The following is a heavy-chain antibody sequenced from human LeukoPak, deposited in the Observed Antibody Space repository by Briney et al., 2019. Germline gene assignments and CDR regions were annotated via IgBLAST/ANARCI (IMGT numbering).Heavy chain of an antibody. V-gene: IGHV4-39*01. Sequence: PSETLSLTCTVPGGSISSSSYYWGWIRQPPGKGLEWIGSIYYSGSTYYNPSLKSRVTISVDTSKYQFSLKLSSVTAADTAVYYCARHIPYYFDYWGQGTLVTVSS. CDR2: IYYSGST. CDR3: ARHIPYYFDY. CDR1: GGSISSSSYY. J-gene: IGHJ4*02. D-gene: IGHD2-2*02.